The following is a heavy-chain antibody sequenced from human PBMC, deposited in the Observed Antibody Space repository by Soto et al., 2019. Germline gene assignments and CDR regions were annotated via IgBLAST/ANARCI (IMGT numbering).Heavy chain of an antibody. CDR3: ARDLLFHDSSVYYYAP. V-gene: IGHV3-33*01. J-gene: IGHJ5*02. D-gene: IGHD3-22*01. CDR2: RWYDGSNK. Sequence: QPGGPLRHSCAASVFTSSSYGMHWVRQAPGKGLEWVAVRWYDGSNKHYADSVKGQFTIFRDNSKNTLYLQMNSLRADVTAVYYFARDLLFHDSSVYYYAPWGQGT. CDR1: VFTSSSYG.